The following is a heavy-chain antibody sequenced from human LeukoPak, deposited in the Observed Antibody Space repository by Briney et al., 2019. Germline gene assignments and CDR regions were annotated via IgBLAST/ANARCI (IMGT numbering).Heavy chain of an antibody. J-gene: IGHJ4*02. CDR3: AKGIDNRGNPFDY. CDR2: ISNTGGST. D-gene: IGHD2/OR15-2a*01. Sequence: GGSLRLSCAASGFTFNNYGMSWVRQAPGKGLEWVSEISNTGGSTYYGDSVQGRFTISRDNSENTLYLQMDSPRAEDTAIYYCAKGIDNRGNPFDYWGQGTLVTVST. CDR1: GFTFNNYG. V-gene: IGHV3-23*01.